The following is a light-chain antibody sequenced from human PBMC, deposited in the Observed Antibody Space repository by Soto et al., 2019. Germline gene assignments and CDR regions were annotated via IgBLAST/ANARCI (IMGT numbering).Light chain of an antibody. CDR3: SSYTTSSTYV. V-gene: IGLV2-14*01. Sequence: SVLTQPASVSGSPGQSITISCTGTSSDVGGYNYVSWYQQHPGKAPKLMIYDVSTRPSGVSNRFSGSKSGNTASLTISGLQAEDEAEYYCSSYTTSSTYVFGTGTKLTVL. CDR1: SSDVGGYNY. J-gene: IGLJ1*01. CDR2: DVS.